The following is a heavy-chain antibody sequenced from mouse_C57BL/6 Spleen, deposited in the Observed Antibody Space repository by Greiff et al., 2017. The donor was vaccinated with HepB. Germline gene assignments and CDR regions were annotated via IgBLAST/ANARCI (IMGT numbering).Heavy chain of an antibody. J-gene: IGHJ1*03. CDR3: AREGNRYFDV. V-gene: IGHV3-1*01. CDR1: GYSITSGYD. Sequence: VQLKESGPGMVKPSQSLSLTCTVTGYSITSGYDWHWIRHFPGNKLEWMGYISYSGSTNYNPSLKSRISITHDTSKNHFFLKLNSVTTEDTATYYCAREGNRYFDVWGTGTTVTVSS. CDR2: ISYSGST.